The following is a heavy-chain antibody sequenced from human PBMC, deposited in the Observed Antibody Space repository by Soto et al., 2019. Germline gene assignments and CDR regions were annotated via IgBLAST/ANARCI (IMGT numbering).Heavy chain of an antibody. V-gene: IGHV1-3*01. CDR1: GYTFTSYA. Sequence: QVQLVQSGAEVKKPGASVKVSCKASGYTFTSYAMHWVRQAPGQRLEWMGWINAGNGNTKYSQKFQGRVTITRDTSASTAYLAPSRLRSEDTAVYYCARDNICGWFGELLPDAFDIWGQGTMVTVSS. CDR2: INAGNGNT. J-gene: IGHJ3*02. D-gene: IGHD3-10*01. CDR3: ARDNICGWFGELLPDAFDI.